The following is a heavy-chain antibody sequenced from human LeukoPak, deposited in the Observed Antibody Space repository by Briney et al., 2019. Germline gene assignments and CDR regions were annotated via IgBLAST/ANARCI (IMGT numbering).Heavy chain of an antibody. D-gene: IGHD3-22*01. CDR3: ARELYDSSGFFDY. Sequence: GGSPRLSCAVSGFTFSSYSMNWVRQAPGKGLEWVSSISSSSSYIYYAVSVKGRFTISRDNAKNSLYLQMNSLRAEDTAVYYCARELYDSSGFFDYWGQGTLVTVSS. V-gene: IGHV3-21*01. CDR2: ISSSSSYI. CDR1: GFTFSSYS. J-gene: IGHJ4*02.